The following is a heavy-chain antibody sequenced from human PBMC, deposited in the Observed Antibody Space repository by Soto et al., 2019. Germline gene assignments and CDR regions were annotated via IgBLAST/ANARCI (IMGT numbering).Heavy chain of an antibody. V-gene: IGHV1-3*01. CDR1: GITFSTYA. D-gene: IGHD3-10*01. CDR2: INAVNGNA. J-gene: IGHJ4*02. CDR3: SYGSGSYYNGPSGY. Sequence: ASVKVSCKASGITFSTYAIHWVRQAPGQGLEWMGWINAVNGNARYSQKFQGRVTLTRDTSTSTAYMDLSSLRSEDTAVYYCSYGSGSYYNGPSGYWGQG.